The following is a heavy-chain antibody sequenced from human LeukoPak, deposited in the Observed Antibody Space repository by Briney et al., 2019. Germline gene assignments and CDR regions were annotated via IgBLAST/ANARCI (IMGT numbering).Heavy chain of an antibody. Sequence: GGSLRLSCGASGLTFSSFGMHWVRQAPGKGLEWVALIWYDGSNKYYADSVKGRFTISRDNSKNTLYLHMNSLRAEDTAVYYCAKGYQVVSDWGQGTLVTVSS. CDR2: IWYDGSNK. J-gene: IGHJ4*02. CDR3: AKGYQVVSD. CDR1: GLTFSSFG. D-gene: IGHD2-8*02. V-gene: IGHV3-33*06.